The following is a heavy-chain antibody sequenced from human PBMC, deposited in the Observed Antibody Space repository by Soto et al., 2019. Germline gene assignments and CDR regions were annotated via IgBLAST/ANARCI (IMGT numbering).Heavy chain of an antibody. Sequence: GGSLRLSCAASGFTFSSYGMHWVRQAPGKGLEWVAVISYDGSNKYYADSVKGRFTISRDNSKNTLYLQMNSLRAEDTAVYYCAKDLDYYYMDVWGKGTTVTVSS. CDR1: GFTFSSYG. V-gene: IGHV3-30*18. CDR2: ISYDGSNK. J-gene: IGHJ6*03. CDR3: AKDLDYYYMDV.